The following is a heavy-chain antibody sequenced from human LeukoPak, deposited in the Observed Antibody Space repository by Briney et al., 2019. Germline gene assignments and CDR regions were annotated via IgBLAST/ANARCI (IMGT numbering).Heavy chain of an antibody. Sequence: SETLSLTCTVSGGSISSSSYYWDWIRQPPGKGLEWIGSIYYSGSTYYNPSLKSRVTISVDTSKNQFSPKLSSVTAADTAVYYCARLGGDYGGYWGQGTLVTVSS. CDR1: GGSISSSSYY. CDR3: ARLGGDYGGY. CDR2: IYYSGST. J-gene: IGHJ4*02. D-gene: IGHD4-17*01. V-gene: IGHV4-39*01.